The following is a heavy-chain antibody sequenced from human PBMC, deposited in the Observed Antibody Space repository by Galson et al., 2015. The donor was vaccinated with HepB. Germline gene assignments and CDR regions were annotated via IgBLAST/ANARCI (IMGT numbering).Heavy chain of an antibody. Sequence: SLRLSCAASGFTFDHCWIHWVRQAPGKGLMWVSRINADGSDTGYADSAEGRFTTSRDNAKSVLYLQMDSLTVADTAVYYCARDSGSYPFDCWGQGTLVTVSS. CDR2: INADGSDT. D-gene: IGHD1-26*01. V-gene: IGHV3-74*01. CDR3: ARDSGSYPFDC. J-gene: IGHJ4*02. CDR1: GFTFDHCW.